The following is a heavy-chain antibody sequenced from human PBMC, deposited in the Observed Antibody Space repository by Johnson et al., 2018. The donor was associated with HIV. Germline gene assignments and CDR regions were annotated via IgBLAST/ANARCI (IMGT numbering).Heavy chain of an antibody. CDR3: AKHLSTLVDALDI. CDR1: GFTVSRNY. D-gene: IGHD3-16*01. CDR2: IYSGGRT. V-gene: IGHV3-66*04. J-gene: IGHJ3*02. Sequence: VQLVESGGGLVQPGGSLRLSCAASGFTVSRNYMSWVRQGPGKGLEWVSVIYSGGRTYYADSVKGQFTITRDNSKNTLYLQLNSLRAEDPAVFYCAKHLSTLVDALDIWGQGTMVTVSS.